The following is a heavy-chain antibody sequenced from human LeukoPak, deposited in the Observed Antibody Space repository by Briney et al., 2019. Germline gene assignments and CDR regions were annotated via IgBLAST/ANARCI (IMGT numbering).Heavy chain of an antibody. CDR2: INPSGGST. J-gene: IGHJ5*02. V-gene: IGHV1-46*01. Sequence: ASVKVSCKASGYTFTSYYMHWVRQAPGQGLEWMGIINPSGGSTSYAQKFQGRVTMTRDTSTSTAYMELRGLRSDDTAVYYCARAPNQKWELLRWFDPWGQGTLVTVSS. CDR1: GYTFTSYY. CDR3: ARAPNQKWELLRWFDP. D-gene: IGHD1-26*01.